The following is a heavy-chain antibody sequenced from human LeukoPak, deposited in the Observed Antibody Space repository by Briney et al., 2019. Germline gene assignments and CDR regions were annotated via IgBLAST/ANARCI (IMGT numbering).Heavy chain of an antibody. CDR2: ITRGFGIT. CDR1: GFPFSNFG. V-gene: IGHV3-23*01. CDR3: AKGDYSDLDY. J-gene: IGHJ4*02. Sequence: PGGSLRLSCAASGFPFSNFGLNWLRQAPGKRMAWVSIITRGFGITYYAASVKGRFTISRDNSRNTPYLQMNSLRAEDTAVYYCAKGDYSDLDYWSQGTLVTVPS. D-gene: IGHD3-22*01.